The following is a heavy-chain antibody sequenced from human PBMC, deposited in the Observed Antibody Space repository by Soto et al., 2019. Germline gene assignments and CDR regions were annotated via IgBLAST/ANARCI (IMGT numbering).Heavy chain of an antibody. CDR1: GFTFSDHY. CDR2: TRNKANSYTT. Sequence: GGSLRLSCAASGFTFSDHYMDWVRQAPGKGLEWVGRTRNKANSYTTEYAASVKGRFTISRDDSKNSLYLQMNSLKTEDTAVYYCARESSWVTYFDYWGQGTLVTVSS. V-gene: IGHV3-72*01. D-gene: IGHD5-18*01. CDR3: ARESSWVTYFDY. J-gene: IGHJ4*02.